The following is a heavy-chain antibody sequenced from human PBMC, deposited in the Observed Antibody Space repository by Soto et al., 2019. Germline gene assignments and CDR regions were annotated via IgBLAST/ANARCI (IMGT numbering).Heavy chain of an antibody. V-gene: IGHV4-30-4*01. Sequence: QVQLQESGPGLVKPSQTLSLTCTVSGGSISSGDYYWSWIRQPPGKGLEWIGYIYYSGSTYYNPSLKSRVTISGDTSKNQFSLKLSSVTAADTAVYYCARGYCSSTSCYDVGYRSGMDVWGQGTTVTVSS. J-gene: IGHJ6*02. CDR1: GGSISSGDYY. D-gene: IGHD2-2*01. CDR3: ARGYCSSTSCYDVGYRSGMDV. CDR2: IYYSGST.